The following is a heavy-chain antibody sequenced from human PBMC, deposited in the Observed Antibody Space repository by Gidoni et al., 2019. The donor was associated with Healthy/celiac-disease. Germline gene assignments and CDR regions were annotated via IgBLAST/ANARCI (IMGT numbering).Heavy chain of an antibody. V-gene: IGHV3-23*01. Sequence: EVQLLESGGGLVQPGGSLRLSCAASGFTFSSYAMRWVRQAPGKGLEWVSAISGSGGSTYYADYVKGRFTISRDNSKNTLYLQMNSLRAEDTAVYYCAKDLRFTMVRGVIITFWGQGTLVTVSS. D-gene: IGHD3-10*01. CDR2: ISGSGGST. CDR1: GFTFSSYA. CDR3: AKDLRFTMVRGVIITF. J-gene: IGHJ4*02.